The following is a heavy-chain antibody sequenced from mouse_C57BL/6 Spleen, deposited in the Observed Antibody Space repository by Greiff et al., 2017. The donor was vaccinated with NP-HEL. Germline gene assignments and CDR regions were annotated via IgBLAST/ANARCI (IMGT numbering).Heavy chain of an antibody. CDR3: SPSTGGDYAMDY. CDR2: IHPNSGST. J-gene: IGHJ4*01. Sequence: VQLQQSGAELVKPGASVKLSCKASGYTFTSYWMHWVKQRPGQGLEWIGMIHPNSGSTNYNEKFKSKATLTVDKSSSTAYMQLSSLTSEDSAVYYCSPSTGGDYAMDYWGQGTSVTVSS. V-gene: IGHV1-64*01. CDR1: GYTFTSYW. D-gene: IGHD4-1*02.